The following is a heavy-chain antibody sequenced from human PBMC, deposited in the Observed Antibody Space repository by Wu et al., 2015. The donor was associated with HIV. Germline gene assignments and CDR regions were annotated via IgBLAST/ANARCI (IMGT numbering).Heavy chain of an antibody. D-gene: IGHD1-26*01. CDR2: IIPIFGTA. CDR1: GGTFSSFA. Sequence: QVQLVQSGAEVKKPGSSVRVSCKASGGTFSSFAVSWVRQAPGQGLEWMGGIIPIFGTANYAQKFQGRVTITADESTSTAYMELSSLRSEDTAVYYCARVPLGGDIVGARIDAFDIWGQGTMVTVSS. J-gene: IGHJ3*02. CDR3: ARVPLGGDIVGARIDAFDI. V-gene: IGHV1-69*12.